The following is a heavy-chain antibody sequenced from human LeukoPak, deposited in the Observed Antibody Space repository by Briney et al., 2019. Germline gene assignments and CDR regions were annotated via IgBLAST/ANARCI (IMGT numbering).Heavy chain of an antibody. CDR1: GLTFSVSA. Sequence: GGSLRLSCSASGLTFSVSAIHWVRQASGKGLEWVGRIKTKADNYATAYAASVKGRFTISRDDSINTAYLQMNSLKTEDTAVYYCTHPAYYYNVDVWGKGTTVTVSS. CDR3: THPAYYYNVDV. J-gene: IGHJ6*04. V-gene: IGHV3-73*01. CDR2: IKTKADNYAT.